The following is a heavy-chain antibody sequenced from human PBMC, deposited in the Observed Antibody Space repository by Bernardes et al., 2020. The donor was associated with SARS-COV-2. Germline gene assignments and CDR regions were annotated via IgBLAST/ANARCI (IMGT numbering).Heavy chain of an antibody. CDR1: SGSFSGYY. CDR3: ARGSAAVVSHFMLLFANWYFDL. D-gene: IGHD2-15*01. Sequence: SKTLSLICAVYSGSFSGYYWSWIRQTPGKGLEWIGEINDSGSTKYNPALKSRVTISVDPSKNQFSLKLNSVTAADTAVYYCARGSAAVVSHFMLLFANWYFDLWGRGTLVTVSS. V-gene: IGHV4-34*01. CDR2: INDSGST. J-gene: IGHJ2*01.